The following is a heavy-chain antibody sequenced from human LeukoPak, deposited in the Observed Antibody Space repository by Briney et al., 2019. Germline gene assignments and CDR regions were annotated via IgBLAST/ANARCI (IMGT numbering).Heavy chain of an antibody. J-gene: IGHJ4*02. V-gene: IGHV1-18*01. CDR1: GYTFTSYG. CDR2: ISAYNGNT. CDR3: ARHSFGVVIIRHFDY. Sequence: ASVKVYCKASGYTFTSYGISWVRQAPGQGLEWMGWISAYNGNTNYAQKLQGRVTMTTDTSTSTAYMELRSLRSDDTAVYYCARHSFGVVIIRHFDYWGQGTLVTVSS. D-gene: IGHD3-3*01.